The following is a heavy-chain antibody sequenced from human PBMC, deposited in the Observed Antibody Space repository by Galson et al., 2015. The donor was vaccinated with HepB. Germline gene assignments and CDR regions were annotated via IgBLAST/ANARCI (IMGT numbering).Heavy chain of an antibody. V-gene: IGHV3-30*18. CDR1: GVTFSNYG. J-gene: IGHJ5*02. CDR2: ISYDGRNK. D-gene: IGHD6-19*01. Sequence: SLRLSCAASGVTFSNYGFNWVRQAPGKGLEWVTVISYDGRNKHYADSVKGRFTISRDNSKNMVYLQMNSLRAEDTGLYYCAKDPYLYHALAGNMAGFDPWGQGALATVS. CDR3: AKDPYLYHALAGNMAGFDP.